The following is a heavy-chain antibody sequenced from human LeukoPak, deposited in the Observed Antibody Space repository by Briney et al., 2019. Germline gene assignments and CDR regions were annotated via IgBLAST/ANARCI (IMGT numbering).Heavy chain of an antibody. Sequence: ASVKVSCKASGYTFTSYAISWVRQAPGQGLEWVGWISAYNGNTNYARKLQGRVTMTTDTSTSTAYMELRSLRSDDTAVYYCARDLEYGAGSYGDYWGQGTLVTVSS. V-gene: IGHV1-18*01. J-gene: IGHJ4*02. CDR3: ARDLEYGAGSYGDY. CDR1: GYTFTSYA. D-gene: IGHD3-10*01. CDR2: ISAYNGNT.